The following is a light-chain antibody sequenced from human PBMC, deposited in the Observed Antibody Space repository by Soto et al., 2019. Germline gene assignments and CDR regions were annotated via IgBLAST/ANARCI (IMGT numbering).Light chain of an antibody. Sequence: QSALTQPPSASGTPGQRVTISCSGSSSNIGSYTVNWYQDLPGAAPKVLIYTNNRRPSGVPDRFSGSKSGTSASLAISGLQSEDEADYYCATWDGSLPGEVFGGGTQLTVL. CDR2: TNN. J-gene: IGLJ2*01. CDR3: ATWDGSLPGEV. CDR1: SSNIGSYT. V-gene: IGLV1-44*01.